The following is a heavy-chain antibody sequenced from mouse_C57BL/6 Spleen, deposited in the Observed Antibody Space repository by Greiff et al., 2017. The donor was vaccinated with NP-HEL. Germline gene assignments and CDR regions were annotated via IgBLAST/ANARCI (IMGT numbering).Heavy chain of an antibody. CDR2: ISNGGGST. V-gene: IGHV5-12*01. CDR3: ARPFYDGSFAY. Sequence: EVKLVESGGGLVQPGGSLKLSCAASGFTFSDYYMYWVRQTPEKRLEWVAYISNGGGSTYYPDTVKGRFTISRDNAKNTLYLQMSRLKSEDTAMYYCARPFYDGSFAYWGQGTLVTVSA. D-gene: IGHD2-3*01. J-gene: IGHJ3*01. CDR1: GFTFSDYY.